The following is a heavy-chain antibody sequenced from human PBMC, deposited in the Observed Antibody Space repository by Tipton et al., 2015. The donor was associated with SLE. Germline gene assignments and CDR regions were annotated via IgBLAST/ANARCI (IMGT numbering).Heavy chain of an antibody. CDR2: INESGST. CDR1: DGSFSGHY. D-gene: IGHD1-26*01. CDR3: ARGGGATGGMDV. J-gene: IGHJ6*02. Sequence: TLSLTCAVYDGSFSGHYWTWIRQPPERGLEWIGEINESGSTNYNPSLKSRVTISVDTSKNQFSLKLSSVTAADTAVYYCARGGGATGGMDVWGQGTTVTVSS. V-gene: IGHV4-34*01.